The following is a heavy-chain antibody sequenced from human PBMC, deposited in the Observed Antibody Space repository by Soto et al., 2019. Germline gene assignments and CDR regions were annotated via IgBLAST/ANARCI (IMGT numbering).Heavy chain of an antibody. CDR2: ISGSGGST. J-gene: IGHJ5*02. D-gene: IGHD1-1*01. V-gene: IGHV3-23*01. CDR3: AKDYNWNYLGWFDP. Sequence: GGSLRLSCAASGFTFSSYAMSWVRQVPGKGLEWVSAISGSGGSTYYADSVKGRFTISRDNSKNTLYLQMNSLRAEDTAVYYCAKDYNWNYLGWFDPWGQGTLVTVSS. CDR1: GFTFSSYA.